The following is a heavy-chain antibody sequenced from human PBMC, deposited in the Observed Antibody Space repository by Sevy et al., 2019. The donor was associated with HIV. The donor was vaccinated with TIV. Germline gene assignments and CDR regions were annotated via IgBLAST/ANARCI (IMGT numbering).Heavy chain of an antibody. Sequence: GGSLRLSCAASGFTFSSYNMNWVRQAPGKGLELVSSISSSSNYIYYADSMKGRFTISRDNAKNTRYLQMNSLRAEDTAVYYCARVVAYCSGGSCFPGYYYGMDVWGQGTTVTVSS. J-gene: IGHJ6*02. D-gene: IGHD2-15*01. CDR3: ARVVAYCSGGSCFPGYYYGMDV. CDR1: GFTFSSYN. CDR2: ISSSSNYI. V-gene: IGHV3-21*01.